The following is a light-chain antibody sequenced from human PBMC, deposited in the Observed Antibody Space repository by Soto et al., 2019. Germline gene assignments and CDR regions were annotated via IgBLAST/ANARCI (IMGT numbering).Light chain of an antibody. CDR1: NSDVGRYNS. CDR2: AVR. Sequence: QSALTQPHSVSGSPGQSVTISCTGTNSDVGRYNSVPWYQQHPGKAPKIIISAVRQRPSGVPDRFSGSKSGNTASLTISGLQADDEADYFCFSYTANDNGVFGRGTKVTVL. V-gene: IGLV2-11*01. CDR3: FSYTANDNGV. J-gene: IGLJ3*02.